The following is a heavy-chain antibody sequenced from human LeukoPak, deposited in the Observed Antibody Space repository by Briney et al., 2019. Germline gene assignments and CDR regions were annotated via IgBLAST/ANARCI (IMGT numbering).Heavy chain of an antibody. V-gene: IGHV4-61*02. Sequence: PSQTLSLTCTVSGGSISSGSYYWSWIRQPAGKGLEWIGRIYTSGSTNYNPSLKSRVTISVDKSKNQFSLKLSSVTAADTAVYYCARVSCEAADFLYGGSLCYFDYWGQGTLVTVSS. CDR2: IYTSGST. CDR3: ARVSCEAADFLYGGSLCYFDY. J-gene: IGHJ4*02. CDR1: GGSISSGSYY. D-gene: IGHD1-26*01.